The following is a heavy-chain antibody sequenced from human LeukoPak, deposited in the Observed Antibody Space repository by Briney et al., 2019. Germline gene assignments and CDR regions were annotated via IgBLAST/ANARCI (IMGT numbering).Heavy chain of an antibody. V-gene: IGHV3-9*01. CDR3: AKEGYSYIFDY. J-gene: IGHJ4*02. CDR1: GFTFDDYA. CDR2: ISWNSGSI. D-gene: IGHD5-18*01. Sequence: GGSLRLSCAASGFTFDDYAMHWVRQAPGKGLEWVSGISWNSGSIGYADSVEGRFTISRDNAKNSLYLQMNSLRAEDTALYYCAKEGYSYIFDYWGQGALVTVSS.